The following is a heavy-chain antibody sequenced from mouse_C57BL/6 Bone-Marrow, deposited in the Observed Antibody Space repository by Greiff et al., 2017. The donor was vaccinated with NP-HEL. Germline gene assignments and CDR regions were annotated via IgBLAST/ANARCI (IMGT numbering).Heavy chain of an antibody. CDR2: ISSGGSYT. CDR1: GFTFSSYG. CDR3: ARPHYYGKRYFDV. Sequence: DVQLVESGGDLVKPGGSLKLSCAASGFTFSSYGMSWVRQTPDKRLEWVATISSGGSYTYYPDSVKGRFTISRDNAKNTLYLQMSSLKSEDTAMYYCARPHYYGKRYFDVWGTGTTVTVSS. V-gene: IGHV5-6*01. D-gene: IGHD1-1*01. J-gene: IGHJ1*03.